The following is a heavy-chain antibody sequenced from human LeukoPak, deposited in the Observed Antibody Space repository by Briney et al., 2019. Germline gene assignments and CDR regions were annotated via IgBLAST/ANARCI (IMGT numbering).Heavy chain of an antibody. CDR2: ISYDGSNK. V-gene: IGHV3-30-3*01. CDR1: GFAFSDYS. CDR3: ARGPERTGVGTRYYYDMDV. Sequence: GRSLRLSCAASGFAFSDYSMNWVRQAPGKGLEWVAVISYDGSNKYYADSVKGRFTISRDNSKNTLYLQMNSLRAEDTAVYYCARGPERTGVGTRYYYDMDVWGQGTTVTVSS. D-gene: IGHD2-8*01. J-gene: IGHJ6*02.